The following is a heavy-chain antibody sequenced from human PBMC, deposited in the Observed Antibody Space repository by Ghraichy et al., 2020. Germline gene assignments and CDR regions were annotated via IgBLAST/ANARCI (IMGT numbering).Heavy chain of an antibody. CDR2: INPYSADT. V-gene: IGHV1-2*06. J-gene: IGHJ5*02. Sequence: ASVKVSCKAPGYKFTANFIHWLRQAPGQGLEWLGRINPYSADTHYSQTFQGRVALSRDTATNTSYMELTGLGPADTAVYFCARRSATSDRFDLWGQGTLITIS. CDR1: GYKFTANF. D-gene: IGHD1-26*01. CDR3: ARRSATSDRFDL.